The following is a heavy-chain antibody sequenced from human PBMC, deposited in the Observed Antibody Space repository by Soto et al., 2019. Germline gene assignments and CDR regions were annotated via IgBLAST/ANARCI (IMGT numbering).Heavy chain of an antibody. J-gene: IGHJ4*02. CDR2: NYHRGTT. D-gene: IGHD5-12*01. Sequence: PSQTLSLTCAVSGLPLSTYYWIWIRQPPGKGLEWIGYNYHRGTTNYNPSLKSRVTISLDTSKNQCSLRLTSVTAADTAIYYCGREGYIGYGHAIDYWGQGTLVTVSS. CDR1: GLPLSTYY. CDR3: GREGYIGYGHAIDY. V-gene: IGHV4-59*01.